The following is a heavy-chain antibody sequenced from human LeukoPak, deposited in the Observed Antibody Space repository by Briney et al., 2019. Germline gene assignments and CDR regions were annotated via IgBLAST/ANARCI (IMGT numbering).Heavy chain of an antibody. Sequence: GGSLRLSCAASGFTFSGSAIHWVRQASGKGLEWIGRIRTKPNSYATSYGASMRGRSTISRDDSQNTAYLQMNSLKIEDTAVYYCAKEAMVRGVMIKYFDYWGQGTLVTVSS. D-gene: IGHD3-10*01. CDR1: GFTFSGSA. V-gene: IGHV3-73*01. J-gene: IGHJ4*02. CDR2: IRTKPNSYAT. CDR3: AKEAMVRGVMIKYFDY.